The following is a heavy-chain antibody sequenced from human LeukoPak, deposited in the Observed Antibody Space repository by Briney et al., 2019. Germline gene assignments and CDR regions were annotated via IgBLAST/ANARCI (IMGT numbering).Heavy chain of an antibody. Sequence: GSVKVSCKASGYTFTGYYMHWVRQAPGQGLEWMGWISAYNGNTNYAQKLQGRVTMTTDTSTSTAYMELRSLRSDDTAVYYCARVLAGYYYWGQGTLVTVSS. V-gene: IGHV1-18*04. J-gene: IGHJ4*02. CDR3: ARVLAGYYY. CDR1: GYTFTGYY. CDR2: ISAYNGNT. D-gene: IGHD6-13*01.